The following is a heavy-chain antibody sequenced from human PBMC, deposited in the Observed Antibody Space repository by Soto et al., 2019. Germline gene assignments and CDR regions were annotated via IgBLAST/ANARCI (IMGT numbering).Heavy chain of an antibody. D-gene: IGHD5-18*01. V-gene: IGHV1-69*02. J-gene: IGHJ1*01. CDR3: XXXXXXYSPFQH. Sequence: QVQLVQSGAEVKKPGSSVKVSCKASGGTFSSYTISWVRQXPGQGLEWMGRIIPILGIANYAQKFQGRVXXTXXXXXXXXXXXXXXXXXXXXXXXXXXXXXXXYSPFQHWGQGTLVTVSS. CDR2: IIPILGIA. CDR1: GGTFSSYT.